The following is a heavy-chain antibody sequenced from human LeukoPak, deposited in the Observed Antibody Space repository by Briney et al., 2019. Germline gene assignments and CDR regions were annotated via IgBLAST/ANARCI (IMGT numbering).Heavy chain of an antibody. CDR3: ARAVVGMVTSYYYMDV. V-gene: IGHV4-59*01. J-gene: IGHJ6*03. Sequence: SETLSLTCTVSGGSISSYYWSWVRQPPGKGLEWIGYIYYSGSTNYNPSLKSRVTISVDTSKNQFSLKLSSVTAADTAVYYCARAVVGMVTSYYYMDVWGKGTTVTVSS. CDR1: GGSISSYY. D-gene: IGHD5-18*01. CDR2: IYYSGST.